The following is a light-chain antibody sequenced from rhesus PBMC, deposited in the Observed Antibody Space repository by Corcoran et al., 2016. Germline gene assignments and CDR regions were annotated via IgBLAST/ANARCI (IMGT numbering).Light chain of an antibody. J-gene: IGLJ1*01. V-gene: IGLV2S9*01. CDR1: SSDIGGYND. CDR2: DVS. CDR3: CSYRSGTTYI. Sequence: QSALTQPPSVSRSLGQSVTISCTGTSSDIGGYNDVSWYQQHPGTAPRLLLHDVSKRPSGVSDCFSGSKSYNSASLTSSGLQGEDGADYCCCSYRSGTTYIFGAGTRLTVL.